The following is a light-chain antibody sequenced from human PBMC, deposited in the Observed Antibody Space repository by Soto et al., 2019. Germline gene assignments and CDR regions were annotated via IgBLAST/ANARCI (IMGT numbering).Light chain of an antibody. Sequence: QSVLTQPRSLSGSPGQSVTISCTGTSSDVGAYNFVSWYQHHPGRAPKLIIYEVTIRPSGVSNRFSGSKSGNTASLTISGLQAEDEAYYYCSSYTTSAPYVFGSGTKVTVL. V-gene: IGLV2-14*01. J-gene: IGLJ1*01. CDR1: SSDVGAYNF. CDR3: SSYTTSAPYV. CDR2: EVT.